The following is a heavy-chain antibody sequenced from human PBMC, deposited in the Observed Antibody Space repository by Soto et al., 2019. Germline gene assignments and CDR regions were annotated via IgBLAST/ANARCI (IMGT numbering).Heavy chain of an antibody. CDR3: ARDRGYYYGDGGMDV. D-gene: IGHD3-10*01. CDR2: IYYSGST. J-gene: IGHJ6*02. CDR1: GGSISSGDYY. Sequence: SETLSLTCTVSGGSISSGDYYWSWIRQPPGKGLEWIGYIYYSGSTYYNPSLKSRVTISVDTSKNQFSLKLSSVTAADTAVYYCARDRGYYYGDGGMDVWGQGTTVTVS. V-gene: IGHV4-30-4*01.